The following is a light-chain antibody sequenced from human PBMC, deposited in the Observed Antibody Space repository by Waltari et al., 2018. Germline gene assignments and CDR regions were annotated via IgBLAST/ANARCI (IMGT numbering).Light chain of an antibody. CDR2: KDS. CDR3: QSADMSGSYV. CDR1: SLPNQS. V-gene: IGLV3-25*03. J-gene: IGLJ1*01. Sequence: SYELTQPPSLSVSPGPTATRTCSGESLPNQSPSWYQQKSGQAPMLVIYKDSARPSGIPERFSGSTSGTTATLTISGVRAEDEADYYCQSADMSGSYVFGTGTQVIVL.